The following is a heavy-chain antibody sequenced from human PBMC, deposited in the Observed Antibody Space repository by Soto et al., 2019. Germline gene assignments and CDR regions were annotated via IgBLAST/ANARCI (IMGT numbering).Heavy chain of an antibody. CDR2: ICHDGTHE. V-gene: IGHV3-33*03. J-gene: IGHJ6*02. Sequence: QVQLVESGGGVVQPGRSLRLSCVGSGFTFNSHALHWVRQAPGKGLEWVALICHDGTHESYADSVKGRFTISRDNSKNTLYLEMTSLRAADAGVYYCAKVAGLLVADTGAYYYNVLDVWGQGTTVTVSS. CDR3: AKVAGLLVADTGAYYYNVLDV. CDR1: GFTFNSHA. D-gene: IGHD5-12*01.